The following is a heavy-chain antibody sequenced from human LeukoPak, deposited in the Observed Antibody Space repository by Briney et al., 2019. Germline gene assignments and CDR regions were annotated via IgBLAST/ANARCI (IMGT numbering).Heavy chain of an antibody. CDR3: STRAFSDTSPVA. J-gene: IGHJ5*02. CDR1: GYNFASQW. Sequence: GESLKISCKHSGYNFASQWIGWVRQVPGKGLEWMGIINPGNSDIVYTPSFQGQATFSADRSTSTVFLQWGSLKASDSAMYYCSTRAFSDTSPVAWGQGTPVTVSS. D-gene: IGHD3-22*01. CDR2: INPGNSDI. V-gene: IGHV5-51*01.